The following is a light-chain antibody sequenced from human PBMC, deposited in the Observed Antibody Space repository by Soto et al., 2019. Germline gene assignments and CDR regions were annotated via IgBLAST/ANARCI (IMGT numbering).Light chain of an antibody. J-gene: IGKJ2*01. CDR2: GAS. V-gene: IGKV3-15*01. CDR3: QHYDNWPPYI. Sequence: EIVMTQSPATLSVSPGERATLSCRASQSVSSNLAWYQQKPGQAPRLLIYGASTRAPGIPAKFSGSGSGTEFTLTISSLQSEDFAVYYCQHYDNWPPYIFGQGTKVDIK. CDR1: QSVSSN.